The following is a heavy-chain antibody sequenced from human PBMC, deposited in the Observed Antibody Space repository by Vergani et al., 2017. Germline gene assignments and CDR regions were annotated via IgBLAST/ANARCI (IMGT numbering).Heavy chain of an antibody. J-gene: IGHJ6*02. CDR2: IKSTFDRGTT. D-gene: IGHD2-21*01. Sequence: EGKRGEGGGGRVKPGGSLRLSCVASGFIFRNAGMNWVRRTPGKGLEWVGRIKSTFDRGTTDYAAAVKGRFTISRDDSKNTLFLQMNGLKTEDIGVYYCTTDXRYCGDAACYWLRAHHYYGMDVWGQGTTVTVSS. V-gene: IGHV3-15*07. CDR1: GFIFRNAG. CDR3: TTDXRYCGDAACYWLRAHHYYGMDV.